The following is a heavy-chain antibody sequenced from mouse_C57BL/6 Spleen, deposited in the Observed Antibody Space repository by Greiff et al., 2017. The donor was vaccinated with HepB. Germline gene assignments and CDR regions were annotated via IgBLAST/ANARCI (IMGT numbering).Heavy chain of an antibody. Sequence: VQLQQSGPELVKPGASVKISCKASGYAFSSSWMNWVKQRPGTGLELIGRIYPGDVDTNYNGKFKGKSTLTADKSSSTAYMQLSSRTSGDFAVYVCADRGTATTPLVYWGQGNRVTVAA. CDR2: IYPGDVDT. D-gene: IGHD6-1*01. CDR1: GYAFSSSW. J-gene: IGHJ3*01. V-gene: IGHV1-82*01. CDR3: ADRGTATTPLVY.